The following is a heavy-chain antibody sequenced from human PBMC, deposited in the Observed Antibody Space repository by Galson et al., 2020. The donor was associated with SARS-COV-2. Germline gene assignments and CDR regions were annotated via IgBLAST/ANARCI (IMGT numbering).Heavy chain of an antibody. Sequence: GGSLRLSCAASGFIFDDYTMHWVRQAPGKGLEWVSLISWDGGTRHCADSVKGRFTISRDNRKNSLYLQMTSLRTEDTALYYCAKDAQYDYSSGSYYSHWGQGTLVTVCS. V-gene: IGHV3-43*01. CDR1: GFIFDDYT. CDR3: AKDAQYDYSSGSYYSH. CDR2: ISWDGGTR. D-gene: IGHD3-10*01. J-gene: IGHJ4*02.